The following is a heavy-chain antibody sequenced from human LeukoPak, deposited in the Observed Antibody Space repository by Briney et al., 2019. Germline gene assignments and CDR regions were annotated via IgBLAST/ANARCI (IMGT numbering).Heavy chain of an antibody. CDR1: VGTLSRYT. V-gene: IGHV1-69*02. Sequence: GASVNVSRKASVGTLSRYTIRGVRQAPGQGREWMGRIIPILGIANYAQKFQGRLTITADKSTSTAYMELSSLRSEDTAVYYCATDVETVVLAAYGGQGTLVTVSS. D-gene: IGHD2-2*01. CDR2: IIPILGIA. CDR3: ATDVETVVLAAY. J-gene: IGHJ4*02.